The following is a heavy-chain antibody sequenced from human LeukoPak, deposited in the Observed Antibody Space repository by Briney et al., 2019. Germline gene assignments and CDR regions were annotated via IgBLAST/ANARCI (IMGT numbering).Heavy chain of an antibody. V-gene: IGHV4-31*03. Sequence: PSQTLSLTCTVSGGSISSGGYYWSWIRQHPGKGLEWIGYIYYSGSTYYNPSLKSRVTISVDTSKNQFSLKLSSVTAADTAVYYCARGWSSSSSFGGFAFDYWGQGTLVTVSS. CDR1: GGSISSGGYY. D-gene: IGHD6-6*01. CDR2: IYYSGST. CDR3: ARGWSSSSSFGGFAFDY. J-gene: IGHJ4*02.